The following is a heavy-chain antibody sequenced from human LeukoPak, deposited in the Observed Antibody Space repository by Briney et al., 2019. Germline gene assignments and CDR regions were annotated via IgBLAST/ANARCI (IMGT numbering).Heavy chain of an antibody. V-gene: IGHV1-69*13. Sequence: SVTVSFKASGGTFISYAISWVRQAPGQGREWMGGIIPIFGTANYAQKFQGRVTITADESTSTAYMELSSLRSEDTAVYYCARVYYGSGSYYFDYWGQGTLVTVSS. CDR2: IIPIFGTA. D-gene: IGHD3-10*01. J-gene: IGHJ4*02. CDR3: ARVYYGSGSYYFDY. CDR1: GGTFISYA.